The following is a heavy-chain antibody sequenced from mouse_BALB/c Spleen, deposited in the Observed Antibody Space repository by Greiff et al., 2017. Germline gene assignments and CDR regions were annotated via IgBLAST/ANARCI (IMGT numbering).Heavy chain of an antibody. CDR3: NALIPYYAMDY. V-gene: IGHV1S137*01. CDR1: GYTFTDYA. CDR2: ISTYYGDA. J-gene: IGHJ4*01. Sequence: VQLQQSGAELVRPGVSVKISCKGSGYTFTDYAMHWVKQSHAKSLEWIGVISTYYGDASYNQKFKGKATMTVDKSSSTAYMELARLTSEDSAVYYCNALIPYYAMDYWGQGTSVTVSS.